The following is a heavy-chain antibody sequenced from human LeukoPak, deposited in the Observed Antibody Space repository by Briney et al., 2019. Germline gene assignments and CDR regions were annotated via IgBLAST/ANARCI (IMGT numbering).Heavy chain of an antibody. Sequence: GGSLRLSCAASGFTFSSYSMNWVRQAPGKGLEWVSSISSSSSYIYYADSVKGRFTISRDNAKNSLYLQMNSLRAEDTAVYYCARGVGATAFDIWGQGTMVTVSS. CDR3: ARGVGATAFDI. D-gene: IGHD1-26*01. J-gene: IGHJ3*02. CDR1: GFTFSSYS. CDR2: ISSSSSYI. V-gene: IGHV3-21*01.